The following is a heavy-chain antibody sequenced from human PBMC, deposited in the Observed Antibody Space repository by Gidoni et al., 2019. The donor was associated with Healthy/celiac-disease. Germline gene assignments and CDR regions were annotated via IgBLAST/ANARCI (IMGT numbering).Heavy chain of an antibody. CDR1: GFTFSDYY. D-gene: IGHD3-10*01. CDR3: ARVRDELLWFGESLGAFDI. V-gene: IGHV3-11*05. J-gene: IGHJ3*02. Sequence: QVQLVESGGGLVKPGGSLRLSCAASGFTFSDYYMSWIRQAPGKGLELVSYISSSSSYTNYADSVKGRFTISRDNAKNSLYLQMNSLRAEDTAVYYCARVRDELLWFGESLGAFDIWGQGTMVTVSS. CDR2: ISSSSSYT.